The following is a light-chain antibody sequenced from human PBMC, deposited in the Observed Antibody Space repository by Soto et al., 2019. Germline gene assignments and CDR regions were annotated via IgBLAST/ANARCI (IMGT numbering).Light chain of an antibody. J-gene: IGLJ1*01. V-gene: IGLV2-11*01. Sequence: QSALTQPPSVSGSPGQSVAISCTGTSSDVGGYNYVSWYQQYPGKAPKLIIYEVSKRPSRVPDRFSGSKSGNTASLTISGVQAEDEADYFCNAQADNGKHVFGTGTKLTVL. CDR1: SSDVGGYNY. CDR2: EVS. CDR3: NAQADNGKHV.